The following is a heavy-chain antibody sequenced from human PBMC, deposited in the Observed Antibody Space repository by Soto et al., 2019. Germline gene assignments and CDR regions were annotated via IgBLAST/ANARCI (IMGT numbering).Heavy chain of an antibody. CDR2: MNPNSGNT. Sequence: QVQLVKSGAEVKKPGASVKVSCKASGYTFTSYDINWVRQATGQGLEWMGWMNPNSGNTGYAQKFQGRVTMTRNTDTNTAHMELSSLRSEDTAVYYCARASPIPVVPVALLHWFDPWGQGTQVTVSS. CDR3: ARASPIPVVPVALLHWFDP. CDR1: GYTFTSYD. J-gene: IGHJ5*02. V-gene: IGHV1-8*01. D-gene: IGHD2-2*01.